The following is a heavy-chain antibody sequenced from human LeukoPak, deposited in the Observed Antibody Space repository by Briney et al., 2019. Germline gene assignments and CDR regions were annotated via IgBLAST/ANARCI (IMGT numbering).Heavy chain of an antibody. CDR3: AKVPYSSSRYEYFQH. J-gene: IGHJ1*01. D-gene: IGHD6-13*01. CDR1: GFTFSSYA. CDR2: ISGSGGST. Sequence: GGSLRLSCAASGFTFSSYAMSWVRQAPGKGLEWVSAISGSGGSTYYADSVKGRFTISRDNSKNTLYLQMNSLRAEDTAVYYCAKVPYSSSRYEYFQHWGQGTLVTVSS. V-gene: IGHV3-23*01.